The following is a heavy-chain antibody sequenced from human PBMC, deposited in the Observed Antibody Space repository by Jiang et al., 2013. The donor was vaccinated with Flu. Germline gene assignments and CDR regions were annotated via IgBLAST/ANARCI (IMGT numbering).Heavy chain of an antibody. D-gene: IGHD6-19*01. CDR3: ARNRGEYIAVD. CDR2: IYSGGST. V-gene: IGHV3-53*01. J-gene: IGHJ4*02. Sequence: AASGFTVSSNYMSWVRQAPGKGLEWVSVIYSGGSTYYADSVKGRFTISRDNSKNTLYLQMNSLRAEDTAVYYCARNRGEYIAVDWGQGTLVTVSS. CDR1: GFTVSSNY.